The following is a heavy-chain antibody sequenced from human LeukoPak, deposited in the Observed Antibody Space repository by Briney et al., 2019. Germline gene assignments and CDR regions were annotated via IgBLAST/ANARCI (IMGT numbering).Heavy chain of an antibody. V-gene: IGHV5-10-1*01. CDR1: GYTFTNYW. Sequence: ESPKISCKGSGYTFTNYWITWVRQMPGKGLEWMGRIDPSDSYSDYSPSFQGHVTVSVDKSISTAYLEWSSLKASDTAMYYCARQYGSGSSISPDFDYWGQGTLVTVSS. CDR3: ARQYGSGSSISPDFDY. J-gene: IGHJ4*02. D-gene: IGHD6-19*01. CDR2: IDPSDSYS.